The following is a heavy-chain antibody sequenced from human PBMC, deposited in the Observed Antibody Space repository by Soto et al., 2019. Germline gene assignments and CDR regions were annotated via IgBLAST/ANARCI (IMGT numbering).Heavy chain of an antibody. D-gene: IGHD1-26*01. CDR2: IYYSGST. J-gene: IGHJ4*02. Sequence: SETLSLTCTFGGCSISRYYWSWIRQPPGKGLEWIGYIYYSGSTNYNPSLKSRVTISVDNAKNTLYLQMNSLRAEDTAVYYCVRDDIGLGIDYWGLGTLVTVSS. CDR1: GCSISRYY. CDR3: VRDDIGLGIDY. V-gene: IGHV4-59*12.